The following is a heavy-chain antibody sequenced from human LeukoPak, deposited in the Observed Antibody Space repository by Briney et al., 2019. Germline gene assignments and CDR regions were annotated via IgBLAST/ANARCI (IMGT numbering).Heavy chain of an antibody. Sequence: SETLSLTCTVSGGSISSYYWSWIRQPPGKGLEWIGYIYYSGSTNYNPSLKSRVTISVDTSKNQFSLKLSSVTAADTAVYYCARAEYCSSTSCYGGAFDPWGQGTLVTVSS. CDR2: IYYSGST. CDR1: GGSISSYY. J-gene: IGHJ5*02. CDR3: ARAEYCSSTSCYGGAFDP. V-gene: IGHV4-59*01. D-gene: IGHD2-2*01.